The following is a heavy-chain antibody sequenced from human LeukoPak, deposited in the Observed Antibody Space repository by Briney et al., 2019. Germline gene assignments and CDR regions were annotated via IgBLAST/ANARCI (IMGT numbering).Heavy chain of an antibody. D-gene: IGHD3-9*01. V-gene: IGHV1-69*13. Sequence: SVKVSCKASGGTFSSYAISWVRQAPGQGLEWMGGIIPIFGTANYAQKFQGRVTITADESTSTAYMELSSLRSEDTAVYYCARADSPILRYFDWLYYYYYYMDVWGKGTTVTISS. J-gene: IGHJ6*03. CDR2: IIPIFGTA. CDR1: GGTFSSYA. CDR3: ARADSPILRYFDWLYYYYYYMDV.